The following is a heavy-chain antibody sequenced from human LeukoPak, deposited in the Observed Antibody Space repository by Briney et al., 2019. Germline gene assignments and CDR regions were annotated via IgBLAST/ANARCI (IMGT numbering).Heavy chain of an antibody. Sequence: GGSLRLSCAASGFTFNIYAMSWVRQAPGKGLEWVSGMSGSSGGTYYADSVKGRLTISRDNSKNTVYLQMNSLRAEDTAVYYCAKVSAWAMVGATYFDYWGQGTLVTVSS. CDR3: AKVSAWAMVGATYFDY. CDR1: GFTFNIYA. D-gene: IGHD1-26*01. CDR2: MSGSSGGT. V-gene: IGHV3-23*01. J-gene: IGHJ4*02.